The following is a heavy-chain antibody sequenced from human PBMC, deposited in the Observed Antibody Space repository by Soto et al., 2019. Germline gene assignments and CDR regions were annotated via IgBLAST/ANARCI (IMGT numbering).Heavy chain of an antibody. Sequence: GGSLRLSCAASGFPFSRYGMSWVRQAPGKGLEWVSSISDDGGSTYYADSVKGRFTISRDNSKNTLYLQMNSLRAEDRAVYYCAKRVEYSSSTHYFDSWGQGTLVTVSS. V-gene: IGHV3-23*01. D-gene: IGHD6-6*01. J-gene: IGHJ4*02. CDR2: ISDDGGST. CDR3: AKRVEYSSSTHYFDS. CDR1: GFPFSRYG.